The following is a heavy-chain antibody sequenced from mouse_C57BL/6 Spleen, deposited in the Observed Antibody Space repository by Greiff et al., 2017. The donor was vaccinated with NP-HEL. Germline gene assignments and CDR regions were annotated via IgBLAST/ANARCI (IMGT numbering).Heavy chain of an antibody. Sequence: VKLMESGAELVKPGASVKISCKASGYAFSSYWMNWVKQRPGKGLEWIGQIYPGDGDTNYNGKFKGKATLTADKSSSTAYMQLSSLTSEDSAVYFCARSGYYDYDGSYAMDYWGQGTSVTVSS. CDR3: ARSGYYDYDGSYAMDY. J-gene: IGHJ4*01. CDR2: IYPGDGDT. V-gene: IGHV1-80*01. CDR1: GYAFSSYW. D-gene: IGHD2-4*01.